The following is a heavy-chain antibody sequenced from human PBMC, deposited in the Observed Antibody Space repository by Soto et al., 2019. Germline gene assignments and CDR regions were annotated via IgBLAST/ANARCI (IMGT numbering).Heavy chain of an antibody. CDR1: GGSFSGYY. V-gene: IGHV4-34*01. CDR2: INHSGST. CDR3: ARGWVYGMDV. D-gene: IGHD7-27*01. Sequence: PSLTCAVYGGSFSGYYWSWIRQPPGKGLEWIGEINHSGSTNYNPSLKSRVTISVDTSKNQFSLKLSSVTAADTAVYYCARGWVYGMDVWGQGTTVTVSS. J-gene: IGHJ6*02.